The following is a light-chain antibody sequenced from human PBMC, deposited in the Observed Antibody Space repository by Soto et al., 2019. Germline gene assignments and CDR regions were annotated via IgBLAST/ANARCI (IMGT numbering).Light chain of an antibody. CDR1: QSVSTK. CDR2: GAF. V-gene: IGKV3-15*01. Sequence: IVMTQSPGTLSVSAGERATLSCRASQSVSTKLAWYQQKPGQAPRLLIYGAFTRATGFPARFSGSGSGTEFTRTISSLQPEDFAVYACQQYNNWPPTFGQGTRLEIK. J-gene: IGKJ2*01. CDR3: QQYNNWPPT.